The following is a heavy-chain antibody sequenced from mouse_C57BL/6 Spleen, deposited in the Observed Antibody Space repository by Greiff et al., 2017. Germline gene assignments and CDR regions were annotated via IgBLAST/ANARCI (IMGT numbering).Heavy chain of an antibody. J-gene: IGHJ1*03. CDR3: ASGGYGSSWYFDV. V-gene: IGHV5-16*01. Sequence: EVKLVESEGGLVQPGSSMKLSCTASGFTFSDYYMAWVRQGPEKGLEWVANINYDGSSTYYLDSLKSRFIISRDNAKNILYLQMSSLKSEDTATYYCASGGYGSSWYFDVWGTGTTVTVSS. D-gene: IGHD1-1*01. CDR2: INYDGSST. CDR1: GFTFSDYY.